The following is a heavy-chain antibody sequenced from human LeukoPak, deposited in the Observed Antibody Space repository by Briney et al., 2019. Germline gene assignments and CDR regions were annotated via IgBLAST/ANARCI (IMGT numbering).Heavy chain of an antibody. J-gene: IGHJ4*02. D-gene: IGHD1-26*01. V-gene: IGHV3-74*01. Sequence: GGSLRLSCAASGFTLSSYWMHWVRHAPGKGLVWVSRINSDGSSTSYADSVKGRFTISRDNAKNTLYLQMNSLRAEDTAVYYCARAPVGATCFDYWGQGTLVTVSS. CDR1: GFTLSSYW. CDR2: INSDGSST. CDR3: ARAPVGATCFDY.